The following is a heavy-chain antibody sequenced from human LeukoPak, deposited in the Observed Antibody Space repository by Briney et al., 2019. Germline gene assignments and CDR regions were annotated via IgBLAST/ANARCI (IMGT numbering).Heavy chain of an antibody. J-gene: IGHJ3*02. CDR1: GGTFSNYA. V-gene: IGHV1-69*05. D-gene: IGHD4-17*01. CDR3: ARDRATTVTESFAFDI. Sequence: SVKVSCKASGGTFSNYALSWVRQAPGQGLEWMGGIIPIFGTTNYAQKFQGRVTITTDESTGTAYMELISLRSEDTAIYYCARDRATTVTESFAFDIWGQGTMVTVSS. CDR2: IIPIFGTT.